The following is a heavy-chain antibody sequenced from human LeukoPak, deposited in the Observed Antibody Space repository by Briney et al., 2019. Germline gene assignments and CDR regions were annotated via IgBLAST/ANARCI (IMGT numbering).Heavy chain of an antibody. CDR1: GGSISSSSYY. CDR2: IYYSGST. V-gene: IGHV4-39*07. Sequence: SETLSLTCTVSGGSISSSSYYWGWIRQPPGKGLEWIGSIYYSGSTYYNPSLKSRVTISVDTSKNQFSLKLSSVTAADTAVYYCARLYSSSWYPQPDYWGQGTLVTVSS. D-gene: IGHD6-13*01. J-gene: IGHJ4*02. CDR3: ARLYSSSWYPQPDY.